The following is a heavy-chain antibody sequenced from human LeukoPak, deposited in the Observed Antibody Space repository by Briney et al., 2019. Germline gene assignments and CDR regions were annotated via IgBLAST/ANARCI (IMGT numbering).Heavy chain of an antibody. CDR2: INHSGST. CDR1: GGSFSGYY. V-gene: IGHV4-34*01. J-gene: IGHJ3*02. D-gene: IGHD6-25*01. Sequence: SETLSLTCAVYGGSFSGYYWSWIRQPPGKGLEWIGEINHSGSTNYNPSLKSRVTISVDTSKNQFSLKLSSVTAADTAVYYCARRASIAAPRRAFDIWGQGTMATISS. CDR3: ARRASIAAPRRAFDI.